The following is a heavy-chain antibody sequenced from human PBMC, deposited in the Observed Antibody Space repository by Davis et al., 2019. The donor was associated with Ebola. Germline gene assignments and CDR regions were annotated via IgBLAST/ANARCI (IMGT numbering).Heavy chain of an antibody. J-gene: IGHJ4*02. D-gene: IGHD4-23*01. CDR1: GFTFTGDW. Sequence: PGGSLRLSCAASGFTFTGDWMHWVRQAPGKGLVWVSRINSDGSSTRYGDSVKGRFTTFRDNPKNTLYLQMNSLRVEDTAIYYCVRGAVVNGRFDYGAQGTLVTISS. CDR3: VRGAVVNGRFDY. V-gene: IGHV3-74*01. CDR2: INSDGSST.